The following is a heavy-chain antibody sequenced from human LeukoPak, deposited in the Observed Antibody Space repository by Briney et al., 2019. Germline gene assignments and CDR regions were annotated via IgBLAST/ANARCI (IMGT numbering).Heavy chain of an antibody. J-gene: IGHJ4*02. CDR1: GFSVSTYY. V-gene: IGHV3-53*01. CDR3: AADKTTSGWYELDY. Sequence: GGSLRLSCAASGFSVSTYYMTWVRQAPGNGLESVSVISNDGRTYYAGPVKGRFTISRDDSKNTFFLQMSNLKADDTAVYYCAADKTTSGWYELDYWGQGTLVTVSS. CDR2: ISNDGRT. D-gene: IGHD6-19*01.